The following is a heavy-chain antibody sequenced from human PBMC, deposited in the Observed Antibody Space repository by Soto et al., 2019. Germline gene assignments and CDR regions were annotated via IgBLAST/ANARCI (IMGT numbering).Heavy chain of an antibody. Sequence: TLSLTCPVSGVSISSGGYYWSWIRQHPGKCLEWSGYIYYSGSTYYNPSLKSRVTISVDTSKNQFSLKLSSVTAADTAVYYCARVGYDFWSGYYTPYYYGMDVWGQGTKVSVSS. D-gene: IGHD3-3*01. CDR3: ARVGYDFWSGYYTPYYYGMDV. V-gene: IGHV4-31*03. CDR1: GVSISSGGYY. CDR2: IYYSGST. J-gene: IGHJ6*02.